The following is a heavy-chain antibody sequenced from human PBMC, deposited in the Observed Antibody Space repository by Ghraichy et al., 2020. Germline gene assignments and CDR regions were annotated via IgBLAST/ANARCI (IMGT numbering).Heavy chain of an antibody. CDR1: GDSVSSNSAA. CDR3: ARDKGGWSSGSYYYFDY. J-gene: IGHJ4*02. D-gene: IGHD1-26*01. V-gene: IGHV6-1*01. CDR2: TYYRSKWYN. Sequence: SQTLSLTCAISGDSVSSNSAAWNWIRQSPSRGLEWLGRTYYRSKWYNDYAVSVKSRITINPDTSKNQFSLQLNSVTPEDTAVYYCARDKGGWSSGSYYYFDYWGQGTLVTVSS.